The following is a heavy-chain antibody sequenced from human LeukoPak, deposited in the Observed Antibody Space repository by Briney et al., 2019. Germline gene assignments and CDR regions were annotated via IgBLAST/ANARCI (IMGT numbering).Heavy chain of an antibody. CDR2: IYHSGST. J-gene: IGHJ4*02. CDR3: ARGLFGESYDY. V-gene: IGHV4-38-2*01. Sequence: SQSLSLTCAVSGYSISSGYYGGWIRQPPGKGLEWIACIYHSGSTYYKPSLKSRVTISVDTSKNQFSLNLSSVTSADTAVYYCARGLFGESYDYWGQGTLVTVSS. CDR1: GYSISSGYY. D-gene: IGHD3-10*02.